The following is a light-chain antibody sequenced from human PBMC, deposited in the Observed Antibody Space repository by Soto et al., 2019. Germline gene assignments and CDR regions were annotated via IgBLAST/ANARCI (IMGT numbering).Light chain of an antibody. J-gene: IGLJ2*01. CDR1: SSDVGGYNY. Sequence: QSVLTQPASVSGSPGQSITISCTGTSSDVGGYNYVSWYQQHPGKAPKLMIYDVSNRPSGVSNRFSGSKSGNTASLTISGLQAEDEADYYCSSDTSSSRVVFGGGTKVTVL. CDR2: DVS. CDR3: SSDTSSSRVV. V-gene: IGLV2-14*01.